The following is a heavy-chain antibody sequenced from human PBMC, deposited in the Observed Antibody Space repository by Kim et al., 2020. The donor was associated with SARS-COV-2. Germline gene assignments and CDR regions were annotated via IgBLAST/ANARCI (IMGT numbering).Heavy chain of an antibody. D-gene: IGHD3-3*01. V-gene: IGHV1-2*06. Sequence: ASVKVSCKASGYTFTGYYMHWVRQAPGQGLEWMGRINPNSGGTNYAQKFQGRVTMTRDTSISTAYMELSRLRSDDTAVYYCARDLPRVVIQGHWFDPWGQGTLVTVSS. CDR3: ARDLPRVVIQGHWFDP. J-gene: IGHJ5*02. CDR2: INPNSGGT. CDR1: GYTFTGYY.